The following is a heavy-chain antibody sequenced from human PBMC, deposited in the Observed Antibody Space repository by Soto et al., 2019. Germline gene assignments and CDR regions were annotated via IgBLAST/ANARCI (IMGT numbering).Heavy chain of an antibody. D-gene: IGHD3-22*01. CDR1: GFTFNDYV. V-gene: IGHV3-33*01. CDR3: ARDRYSYDSRAYQGVDWYFDL. J-gene: IGHJ2*01. CDR2: IWYDGSHE. Sequence: GGSLRLSCAASGFTFNDYVMHWVGEAPGKGLGWVAVIWYDGSHESYADSVKGRFTISRDNSKNTLYLQMNSLRAEDTAVYYCARDRYSYDSRAYQGVDWYFDLWGRGTLVTVSS.